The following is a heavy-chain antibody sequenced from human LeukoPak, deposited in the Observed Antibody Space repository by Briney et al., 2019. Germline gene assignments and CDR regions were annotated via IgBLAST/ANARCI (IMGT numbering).Heavy chain of an antibody. D-gene: IGHD3-10*01. CDR3: AKVGDYYGSGKYSNFDY. CDR1: GFTFSSYA. CDR2: ISGSGSTT. J-gene: IGHJ4*02. V-gene: IGHV3-23*01. Sequence: GGSLRLSCAASGFTFSSYAMTWVRQAPGKGLEWVSAISGSGSTTYYADSVKGRFTISRDNSKNTLYLQMSSLRAEDTAVYYCAKVGDYYGSGKYSNFDYWGQGTLVTVSS.